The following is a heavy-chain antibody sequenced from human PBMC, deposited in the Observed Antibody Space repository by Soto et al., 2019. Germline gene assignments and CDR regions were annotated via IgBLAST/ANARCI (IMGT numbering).Heavy chain of an antibody. Sequence: QVQLVQSGAEVKKPGASVKVSCKASGYTFTSYAMHCVRQAPGQRLEWMGGINAGNGNTKYSQKFQGRVTITRDTAASTAYMELSSLRSEDTAVYYCARTMTTVTTFDYWVQGTLVTVSS. CDR3: ARTMTTVTTFDY. V-gene: IGHV1-3*01. CDR1: GYTFTSYA. D-gene: IGHD4-17*01. CDR2: INAGNGNT. J-gene: IGHJ4*02.